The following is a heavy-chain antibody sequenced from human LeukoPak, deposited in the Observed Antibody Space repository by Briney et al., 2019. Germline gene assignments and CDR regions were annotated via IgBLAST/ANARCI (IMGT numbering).Heavy chain of an antibody. CDR2: IYSGGST. Sequence: GGSLRLACAASGFTFYAMSWVRQAPGKGLEWVSVIYSGGSTYYADSVKGRFTISRDNSKNTLYLQMNSLRAEDTAVYYCARYGDGINPEFFQTWGQGTLVTVSS. V-gene: IGHV3-53*01. CDR3: ARYGDGINPEFFQT. CDR1: GFTFYA. D-gene: IGHD5-24*01. J-gene: IGHJ1*01.